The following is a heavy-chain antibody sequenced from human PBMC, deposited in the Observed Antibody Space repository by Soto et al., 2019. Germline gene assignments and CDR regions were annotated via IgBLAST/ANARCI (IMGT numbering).Heavy chain of an antibody. CDR2: ISGSGGST. J-gene: IGHJ6*02. D-gene: IGHD2-8*01. Sequence: PGGSLRLSCAASGFTFSSYAMSWVRQAPGKGLEWVSAISGSGGSTYYADSVKGRFTISRDNSKNTLFLQMNSLTAEDTAVLYCARIIYCTNGVCSPLYAMDVWGQGTTVTVS. CDR1: GFTFSSYA. CDR3: ARIIYCTNGVCSPLYAMDV. V-gene: IGHV3-23*01.